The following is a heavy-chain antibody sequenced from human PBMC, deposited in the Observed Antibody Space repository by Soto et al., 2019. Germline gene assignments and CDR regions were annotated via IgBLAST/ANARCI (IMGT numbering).Heavy chain of an antibody. V-gene: IGHV4-39*01. J-gene: IGHJ4*02. Sequence: SETLSLTCTVSGGSISSSSYYWGWIRQPPGKGLEWIGSIYYSGSTYYNPSLKSRVTISVDTSKNQFSLKLSSVTAADTAVYYCARHANDIVATHYWGQGTLVTVSS. CDR3: ARHANDIVATHY. CDR2: IYYSGST. CDR1: GGSISSSSYY. D-gene: IGHD5-12*01.